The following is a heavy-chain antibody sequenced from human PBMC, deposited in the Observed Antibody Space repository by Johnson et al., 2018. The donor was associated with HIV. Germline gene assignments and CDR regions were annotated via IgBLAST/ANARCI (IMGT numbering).Heavy chain of an antibody. CDR1: GFTFSSYG. Sequence: VQLVESGGGVVQPGRSLRLSCAASGFTFSSYGMHWVRQAPGKGLEWVAVISYDGINKYYADSVKGRFTISRDNSKSTFFLQMNSLTPEDTGVYYCAKERRAPRAFDIWGQGTMVTVSS. V-gene: IGHV3-30*18. J-gene: IGHJ3*02. CDR2: ISYDGINK. CDR3: AKERRAPRAFDI.